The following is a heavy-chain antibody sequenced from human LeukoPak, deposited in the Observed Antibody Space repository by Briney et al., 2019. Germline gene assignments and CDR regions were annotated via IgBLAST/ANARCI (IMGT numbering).Heavy chain of an antibody. V-gene: IGHV3-30*02. CDR3: AKDLNRVTIFGVVTSTQYYFDY. CDR2: IRYDGSNK. J-gene: IGHJ4*02. D-gene: IGHD3-3*01. Sequence: GGSLRLSCAASGFTFSSYGMHCVRQAPGKGLEWVAFIRYDGSNKYYADSVKGRFTISRDNSKNTLYLQMNSLRAEDTAVYYCAKDLNRVTIFGVVTSTQYYFDYWGQGTLVTVSS. CDR1: GFTFSSYG.